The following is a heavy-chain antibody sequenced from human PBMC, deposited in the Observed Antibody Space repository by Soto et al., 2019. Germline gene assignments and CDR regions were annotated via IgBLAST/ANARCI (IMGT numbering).Heavy chain of an antibody. V-gene: IGHV3-33*01. CDR2: IWYDGSNK. Sequence: VQLVESGGGLIQPGGSLRLSCAASGFTFSSYGMHWVRQAPGKGLEWVAVIWYDGSNKYYADSVKGRFTISRDNSKNTLYLQMNSLRAEDTAVYYCASCSGYSSSWFAYYYYGMDVWGQGTTVTVSS. CDR1: GFTFSSYG. D-gene: IGHD6-13*01. CDR3: ASCSGYSSSWFAYYYYGMDV. J-gene: IGHJ6*02.